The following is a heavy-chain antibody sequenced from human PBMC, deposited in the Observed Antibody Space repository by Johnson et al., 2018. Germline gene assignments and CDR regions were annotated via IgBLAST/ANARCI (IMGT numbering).Heavy chain of an antibody. Sequence: VQLLESGGGLVKPGGSXRLSCAASGFTFSDYYMSWIRQAPGKGLEWVSYISSSGSTIYYADSVKGRFTISRDNAKNSLHLQMNSLRAEDTAVYYCARDLAYSSSSTPFQHWGQGTLVTVSS. CDR2: ISSSGSTI. V-gene: IGHV3-11*01. CDR3: ARDLAYSSSSTPFQH. J-gene: IGHJ1*01. CDR1: GFTFSDYY. D-gene: IGHD6-6*01.